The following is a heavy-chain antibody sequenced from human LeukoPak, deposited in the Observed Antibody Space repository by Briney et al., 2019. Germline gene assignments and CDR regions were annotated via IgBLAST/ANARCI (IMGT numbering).Heavy chain of an antibody. CDR3: AREAGDYGNHMDV. J-gene: IGHJ6*02. CDR2: IYSGGST. V-gene: IGHV3-53*01. D-gene: IGHD4-17*01. Sequence: GGSLRLSCAASGFTVSSNYMSWVRQAPGKGLEWVSVIYSGGSTYYADSVKGRFTISRDNSKNTLYLQMNSLRAEDTAVYYCAREAGDYGNHMDVWGQGTTVTVSS. CDR1: GFTVSSNY.